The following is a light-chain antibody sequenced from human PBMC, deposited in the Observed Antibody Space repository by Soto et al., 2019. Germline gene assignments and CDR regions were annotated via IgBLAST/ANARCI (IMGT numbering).Light chain of an antibody. CDR2: EVN. Sequence: QSALTQPPSASGSPGQSVTISCTGTISDVGGYNYVAWYQQHPGKAPKLMIYEVNKRPSGVPDRFSGSKSGSTASLTVSGLQAEDEAHYYCTSYSGTNKVLFGGGTKLTVL. CDR3: TSYSGTNKVL. V-gene: IGLV2-8*01. J-gene: IGLJ2*01. CDR1: ISDVGGYNY.